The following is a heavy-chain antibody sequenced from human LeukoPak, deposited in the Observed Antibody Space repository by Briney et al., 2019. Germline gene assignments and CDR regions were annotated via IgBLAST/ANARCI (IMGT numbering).Heavy chain of an antibody. V-gene: IGHV4-61*02. CDR3: AQTGYSSSIDY. CDR2: IYTSGST. CDR1: GGSISSGSYY. Sequence: SETLSLTCTVSGGSISSGSYYWSWIRQPAGKGLEWIGRIYTSGSTNYNPSLKSRVTISVDTSKNQFSLKLSSVTAADTAVYYCAQTGYSSSIDYWGQGTLVTVSS. J-gene: IGHJ4*02. D-gene: IGHD6-6*01.